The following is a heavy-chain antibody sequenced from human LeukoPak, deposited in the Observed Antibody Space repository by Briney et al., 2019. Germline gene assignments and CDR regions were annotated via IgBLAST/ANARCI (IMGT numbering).Heavy chain of an antibody. J-gene: IGHJ4*02. CDR1: GGSISSYY. CDR2: IYYSGST. Sequence: SETLSLTRTVSGGSISSYYWSWLRQPPGKGLEWIGYIYYSGSTNYNPSLTSRVTISVDTSKSQFSLKLSSVTAADTAVYYCARTRLTTVTTPFDYWGQGTLVTVSS. V-gene: IGHV4-59*01. CDR3: ARTRLTTVTTPFDY. D-gene: IGHD4-11*01.